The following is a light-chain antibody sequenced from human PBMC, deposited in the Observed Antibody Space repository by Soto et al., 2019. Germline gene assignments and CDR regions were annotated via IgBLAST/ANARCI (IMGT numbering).Light chain of an antibody. J-gene: IGKJ1*01. V-gene: IGKV3-15*01. CDR3: QQYNDWPGT. Sequence: EIVMTQSPATLSVSPGERATLSCRASQSVSSDLAWYQQKPDQAPRLLMYGASTRATGIPARFSGSGSGTEFTLTISSLQSEDFAVYYCQQYNDWPGTFGQGTKVYIK. CDR1: QSVSSD. CDR2: GAS.